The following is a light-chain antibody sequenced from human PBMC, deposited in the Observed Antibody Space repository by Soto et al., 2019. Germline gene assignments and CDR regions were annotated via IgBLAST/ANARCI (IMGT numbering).Light chain of an antibody. CDR1: QSISSW. CDR3: QQYNTYWT. V-gene: IGKV1-5*03. J-gene: IGKJ1*01. CDR2: KAS. Sequence: DLQMTQSPSTLSASVGDRVTITCRASQSISSWLAGYQQKPGKAPKLLIYKASNLESGVPSRFSGSGSGTEFTLTISSLQPDDFATYYCQQYNTYWTFGQGTKVEIK.